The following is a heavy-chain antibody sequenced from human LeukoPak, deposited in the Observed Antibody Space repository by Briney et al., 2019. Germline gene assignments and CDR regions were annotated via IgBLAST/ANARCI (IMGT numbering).Heavy chain of an antibody. J-gene: IGHJ5*01. Sequence: SVKVSCKASGGTFSSYAISWVRQAPGQGLEWMGGIIPIFGTANYAQKFQGRVTITTDESTSTAYMELSSLRSEDTAVYYCARDNYAGANWFDSWGQGTLVTVSS. CDR2: IIPIFGTA. CDR1: GGTFSSYA. CDR3: ARDNYAGANWFDS. D-gene: IGHD1-7*01. V-gene: IGHV1-69*05.